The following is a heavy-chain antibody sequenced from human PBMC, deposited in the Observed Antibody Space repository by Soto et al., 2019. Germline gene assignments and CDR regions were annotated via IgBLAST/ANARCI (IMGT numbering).Heavy chain of an antibody. D-gene: IGHD2-15*01. Sequence: SSVKVSCKASGYTFTSYGISWVRQAPGQGLEWMGWISAYNGNTNYAQKLQGRVTMTTDTSTSTAYMELRSLRSDDTAVYYCARDYPVVAVAATFDPLDYWGQGTLVTVSS. CDR1: GYTFTSYG. J-gene: IGHJ4*02. V-gene: IGHV1-18*01. CDR2: ISAYNGNT. CDR3: ARDYPVVAVAATFDPLDY.